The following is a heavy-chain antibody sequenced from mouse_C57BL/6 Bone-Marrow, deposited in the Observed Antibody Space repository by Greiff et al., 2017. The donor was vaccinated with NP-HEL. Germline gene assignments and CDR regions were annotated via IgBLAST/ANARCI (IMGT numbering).Heavy chain of an antibody. CDR1: GYAFSSSW. D-gene: IGHD1-1*01. J-gene: IGHJ3*01. V-gene: IGHV1-82*01. CDR2: IYPGDGDT. CDR3: ARYTTVVDY. Sequence: QVQLQQSGPELVKPGASVKISCKASGYAFSSSWMNWVKQRPGKGLEWIGRIYPGDGDTNYNGKFKGKATLTADKSSSTAYMQLSSLTSEYSAVYFCARYTTVVDYWGQGTLVTVSA.